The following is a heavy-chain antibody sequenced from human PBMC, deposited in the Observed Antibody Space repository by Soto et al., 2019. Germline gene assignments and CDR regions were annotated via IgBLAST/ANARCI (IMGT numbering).Heavy chain of an antibody. CDR1: GFTFSSFA. D-gene: IGHD4-17*01. Sequence: GGSLRLSCAASGFTFSSFAMHWVRQAPGKGLEWVALIAYDGNNKYFADSVKGRFTISRDNSKDTVYLQMDSLRPEDTAVYYCAKGTPVNGDYALDYWGQGSLVTSPQ. V-gene: IGHV3-30*18. CDR3: AKGTPVNGDYALDY. CDR2: IAYDGNNK. J-gene: IGHJ4*02.